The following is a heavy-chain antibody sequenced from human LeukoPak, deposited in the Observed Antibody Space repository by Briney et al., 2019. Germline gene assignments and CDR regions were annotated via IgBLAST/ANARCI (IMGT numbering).Heavy chain of an antibody. D-gene: IGHD1-26*01. CDR2: ISYDGSNK. V-gene: IGHV3-30-3*01. J-gene: IGHJ6*02. Sequence: GGSLRLSCAASGFTFSSYAMHWVRQAPGKGLEWVAVISYDGSNKYYADSVKGRFTISRDNPKNTLYLQMNSLRAEDTAVYYCARFGARGYYYYYYGMDVWGQGTTVTVSS. CDR3: ARFGARGYYYYYYGMDV. CDR1: GFTFSSYA.